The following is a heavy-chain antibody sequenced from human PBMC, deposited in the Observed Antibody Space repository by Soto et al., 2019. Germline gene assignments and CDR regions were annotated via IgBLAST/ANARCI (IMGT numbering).Heavy chain of an antibody. CDR3: VKDLAVAAAAGADS. V-gene: IGHV3-9*01. CDR1: GFTFDDYA. CDR2: ISWNSDSI. D-gene: IGHD6-13*01. Sequence: PGGSLRLSCAASGFTFDDYAMHWVRQAPGKGLEWVSGISWNSDSIGYADSVKGRFTISRDNAKNSLYLQMNSLRAEDTALYFCVKDLAVAAAAGADSWGQGTLVTVSS. J-gene: IGHJ4*02.